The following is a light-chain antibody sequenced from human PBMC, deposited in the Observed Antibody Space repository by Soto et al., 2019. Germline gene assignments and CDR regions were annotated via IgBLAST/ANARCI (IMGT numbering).Light chain of an antibody. CDR2: GAS. CDR1: QTVSDD. Sequence: EIVMTQSPATLFVSPGERATLSCRASQTVSDDLAWYQQKPGQAPRLLIYGASTRATDIPARFSGGGSGTEFTLTICILQSEYSAIYYCQLYHDSPPITFGPGTKVNI. CDR3: QLYHDSPPIT. J-gene: IGKJ3*01. V-gene: IGKV3-15*01.